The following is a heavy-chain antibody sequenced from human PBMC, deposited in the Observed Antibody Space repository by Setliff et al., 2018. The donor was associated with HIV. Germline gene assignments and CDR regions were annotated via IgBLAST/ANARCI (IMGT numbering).Heavy chain of an antibody. V-gene: IGHV3-49*04. CDR1: GFIFSDYF. CDR2: IRSTAYGGTI. D-gene: IGHD3-3*01. Sequence: LGESLKISCAASGFIFSDYFMSWVRQAPGKGLEWVGFIRSTAYGGTIEYAASVKGRFTISRDDSKSIAYLQMNSLKTEDTAVYYCTRDSDNFWSGYSFDYWGQGTLVTVSS. J-gene: IGHJ4*01. CDR3: TRDSDNFWSGYSFDY.